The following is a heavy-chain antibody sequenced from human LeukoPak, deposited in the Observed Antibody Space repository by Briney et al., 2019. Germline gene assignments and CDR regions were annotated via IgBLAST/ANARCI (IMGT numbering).Heavy chain of an antibody. Sequence: GGSLTLACAAAGSTFSSYSIGWDRQAPGKGLEWVSAISGSGGSTYYADSVKGRFTISRDNSKNTLYLQMNSLRAEDTAVYYCAKGSSIYDFWSGRVMDVWGQGTTVTVSS. CDR3: AKGSSIYDFWSGRVMDV. CDR2: ISGSGGST. J-gene: IGHJ6*02. CDR1: GSTFSSYS. D-gene: IGHD3-3*01. V-gene: IGHV3-23*01.